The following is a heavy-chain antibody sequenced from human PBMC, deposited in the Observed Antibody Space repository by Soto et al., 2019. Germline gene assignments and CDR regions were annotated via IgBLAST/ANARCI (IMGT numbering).Heavy chain of an antibody. D-gene: IGHD3-10*01. CDR3: ARDREVRGVIRVYYYGMDV. CDR1: GYTFTGYY. Sequence: GASLMDSCKASGYTFTGYYMHWVRQAPGQGLEWMRWINPNSGGTNYAQKFQGWVTMTRDTSISTAYMELSRLRSDDTAVYYCARDREVRGVIRVYYYGMDVWGQGSKVTVSS. CDR2: INPNSGGT. J-gene: IGHJ6*02. V-gene: IGHV1-2*04.